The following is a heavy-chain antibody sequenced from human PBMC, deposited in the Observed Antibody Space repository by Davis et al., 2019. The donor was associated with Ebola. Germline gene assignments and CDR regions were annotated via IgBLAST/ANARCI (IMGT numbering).Heavy chain of an antibody. V-gene: IGHV3-30*18. CDR1: GFTFSTYG. D-gene: IGHD3-22*01. J-gene: IGHJ6*02. CDR3: VKGYYYDTNDFDMDV. CDR2: ISYDGTKK. Sequence: GESLKISCAASGFTFSTYGMHWVRQAPGKGLEWVAVISYDGTKKNYVDSVEGRFTVSRDNVKDTVYLQMNSLSVEDTALYYCVKGYYYDTNDFDMDVWGQGTTVTVSS.